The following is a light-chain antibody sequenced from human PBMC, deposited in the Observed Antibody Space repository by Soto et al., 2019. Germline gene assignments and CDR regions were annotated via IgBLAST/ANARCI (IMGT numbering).Light chain of an antibody. CDR2: DVS. CDR3: SSYTSSSTFYV. V-gene: IGLV2-14*01. CDR1: SSDVGGYNY. J-gene: IGLJ1*01. Sequence: QSVLTQPASVSGSPGQSITISCTGTSSDVGGYNYVSWYQQHPGKAPKLMIYDVSNRPSGASNRFSGSKSGNTASLTISGLQAEDEADYYCSSYTSSSTFYVFGTGTKSPS.